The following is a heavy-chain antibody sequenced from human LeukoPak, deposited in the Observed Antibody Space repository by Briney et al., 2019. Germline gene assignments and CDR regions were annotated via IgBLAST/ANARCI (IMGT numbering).Heavy chain of an antibody. CDR1: RFTFSIYA. CDR2: ISGSGGTT. Sequence: GSLRLSSAHSRFTFSIYATSWVCHALQGRLDWGSTISGSGGTTYTADSVKGGFTISRDNSKNTRYLQMNSLRAEDTAVYYCAKDLVGVRRDAFDIWVQGTMVTVSS. D-gene: IGHD1-26*01. J-gene: IGHJ3*02. V-gene: IGHV3-23*01. CDR3: AKDLVGVRRDAFDI.